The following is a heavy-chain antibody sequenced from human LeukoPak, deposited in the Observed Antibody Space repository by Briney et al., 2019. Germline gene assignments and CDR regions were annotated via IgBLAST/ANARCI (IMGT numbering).Heavy chain of an antibody. Sequence: GGSLRLSCAASGFTFSNAWMSWVRQAPGKGLECVGRIKSKTDGGTTDYAAPVKGRFTISRDDSKNTLYLQMNSLKTEDTAVYYCTTDPRILVYFDYWGQGTLVTVSS. V-gene: IGHV3-15*01. CDR3: TTDPRILVYFDY. CDR2: IKSKTDGGTT. CDR1: GFTFSNAW. J-gene: IGHJ4*02. D-gene: IGHD2-21*01.